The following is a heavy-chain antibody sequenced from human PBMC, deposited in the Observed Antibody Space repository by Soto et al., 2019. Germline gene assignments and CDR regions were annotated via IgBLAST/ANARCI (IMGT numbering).Heavy chain of an antibody. CDR2: IIPIFGTA. CDR3: ARNTVTRFPGYYYYCGMGV. J-gene: IGHJ6*02. CDR1: GGTFSSYA. D-gene: IGHD4-17*01. V-gene: IGHV1-69*12. Sequence: QVQLVQSGAEVKKPGSSVKVSCKASGGTFSSYAISWVRQAPGQGLEWMGGIIPIFGTANYAQKFQGRVTITADESTSTAYMELRSLRSEDAAVYYCARNTVTRFPGYYYYCGMGVWGQGPTVTVSS.